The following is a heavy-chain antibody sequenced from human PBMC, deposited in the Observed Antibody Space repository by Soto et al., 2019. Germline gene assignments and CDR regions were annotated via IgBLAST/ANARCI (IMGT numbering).Heavy chain of an antibody. CDR1: GGSISSSSYY. CDR2: IYYSGST. CDR3: ATSRPWGELRAGWFDP. V-gene: IGHV4-39*01. Sequence: QLQLQESGPGLVKPSETLSLTCTVSGGSISSSSYYWDWIRPPPGKGLEWIGSIYYSGSTSYNPSLKSRVTISVDTSMHQFSLKLSSVTAADTAVYFCATSRPWGELRAGWFDPWGQGTLVTVSS. D-gene: IGHD3-16*01. J-gene: IGHJ5*02.